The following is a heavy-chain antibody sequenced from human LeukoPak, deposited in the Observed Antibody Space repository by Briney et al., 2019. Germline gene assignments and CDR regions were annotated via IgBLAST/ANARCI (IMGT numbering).Heavy chain of an antibody. CDR1: GDSLSNNNKY. CDR3: ARRRVVTPVFDY. CDR2: FDSSGSA. D-gene: IGHD4-23*01. J-gene: IGHJ4*02. V-gene: IGHV4-39*07. Sequence: PSETLSLTCTVSGDSLSNNNKYWGWIRQPPGKGLERIASFDSSGSAYYNPSLKSRVTISVDTSKNQFSLKLSSVTAADTAVYYCARRRVVTPVFDYWGQGTLVTVSS.